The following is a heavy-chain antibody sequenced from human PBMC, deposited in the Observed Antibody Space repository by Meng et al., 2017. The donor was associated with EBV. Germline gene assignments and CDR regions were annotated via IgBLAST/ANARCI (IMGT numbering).Heavy chain of an antibody. CDR3: AKSSSSTPGVVDS. Sequence: QVQLQQWGAGLVKPSETLSLTCTVSGASVSGGTFHWSWIRQPPGKELEWIGYIYDGGTTIYNPSLKSRVTIFLDTSRNQFSLGLRSVTTADTAVYYCAKSSSSTPGVVDSWGQGTLVTVS. D-gene: IGHD6-6*01. CDR1: GASVSGGTFH. V-gene: IGHV4-61*01. J-gene: IGHJ4*02. CDR2: IYDGGTT.